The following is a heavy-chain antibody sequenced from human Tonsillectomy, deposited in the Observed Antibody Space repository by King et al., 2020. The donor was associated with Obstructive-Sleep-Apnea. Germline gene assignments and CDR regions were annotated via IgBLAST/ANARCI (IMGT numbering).Heavy chain of an antibody. CDR2: INWNSGSI. Sequence: VQLVESGGDLVQPGRSLRLSCAASGFSFDDYAMHWVRQAPGKGLEWVSGINWNSGSIGYADSVKGRFTISRDNAKNSLYLQMNSLRAEDTALYYCANDILRSGQLEGFDFWGQGTLVTVSS. J-gene: IGHJ4*02. V-gene: IGHV3-9*01. D-gene: IGHD1-1*01. CDR1: GFSFDDYA. CDR3: ANDILRSGQLEGFDF.